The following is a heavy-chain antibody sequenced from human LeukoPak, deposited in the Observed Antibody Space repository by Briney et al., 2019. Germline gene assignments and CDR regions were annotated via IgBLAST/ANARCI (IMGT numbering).Heavy chain of an antibody. CDR2: INPNSGGT. J-gene: IGHJ5*02. CDR1: GYTFTSYY. D-gene: IGHD1-7*01. V-gene: IGHV1-2*02. CDR3: ARGFNGGWNYELGP. Sequence: ASVKVSCKASGYTFTSYYMYWVRQAPGQGLEWMGWINPNSGGTNYAQKFQGRVTMTTDTSTSTAYMELRSLRSDDTAVYYCARGFNGGWNYELGPWGQGTLVTVSS.